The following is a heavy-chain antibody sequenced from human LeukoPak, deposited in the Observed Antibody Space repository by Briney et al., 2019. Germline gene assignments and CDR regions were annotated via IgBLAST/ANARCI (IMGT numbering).Heavy chain of an antibody. CDR2: ISSPGTTI. D-gene: IGHD3-10*01. J-gene: IGHJ4*02. CDR3: ARESPYYYGAGSYYLSY. Sequence: GGSLRLSCAASGFTLSDYYMSWFRQAPGKGLEWISYISSPGTTIFYADSVKGRFTTSKDNAKSSLYLQMNSLRAEDTAVYYCARESPYYYGAGSYYLSYWGQGTLVTVSS. V-gene: IGHV3-11*01. CDR1: GFTLSDYY.